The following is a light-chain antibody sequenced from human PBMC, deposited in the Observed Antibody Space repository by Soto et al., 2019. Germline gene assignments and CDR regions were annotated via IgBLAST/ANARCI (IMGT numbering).Light chain of an antibody. CDR3: PQYEAYPLT. V-gene: IGKV1-5*03. J-gene: IGKJ4*01. CDR2: KAS. Sequence: DIQLTQSPSTLSASVGDRVTITCRASQSISSWLAWYQQKPGKAPKLLVYKASSLESGVPSRFSGSGSGTDFTLTTSTLQPDDVATYYCPQYEAYPLTFGGGTKVEI. CDR1: QSISSW.